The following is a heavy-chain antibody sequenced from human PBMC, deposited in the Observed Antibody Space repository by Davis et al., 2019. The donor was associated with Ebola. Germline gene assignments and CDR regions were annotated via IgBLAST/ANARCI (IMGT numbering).Heavy chain of an antibody. CDR2: IYYSGCT. CDR1: GGSISSYY. CDR3: ARVGIAVAGTFDY. D-gene: IGHD6-19*01. J-gene: IGHJ4*02. Sequence: MPSQTLSLTCTVSGGSISSYYWSWIRQPPGRGLEWSGYIYYSGCTNYNPSLKSRVTISVDTSKNQFSLKLSSVTATDTAVYYCARVGIAVAGTFDYWGQGTLVTVSS. V-gene: IGHV4-59*01.